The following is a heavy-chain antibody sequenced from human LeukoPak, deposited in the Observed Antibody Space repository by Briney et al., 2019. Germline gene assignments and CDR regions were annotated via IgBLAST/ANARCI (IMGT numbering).Heavy chain of an antibody. V-gene: IGHV4-59*01. CDR3: ARWGHFDTSGYFVADY. CDR2: IYYTGTT. D-gene: IGHD3-22*01. CDR1: DGSLSSYY. Sequence: SETLSLTCTVSDGSLSSYYWNWFRQPPGKGLEWIGHIYYTGTTHYNPSLQSRVSISIDTSKNQFSLKLRSVTAVDTAVYYCARWGHFDTSGYFVADYWGQGTLITVSS. J-gene: IGHJ4*02.